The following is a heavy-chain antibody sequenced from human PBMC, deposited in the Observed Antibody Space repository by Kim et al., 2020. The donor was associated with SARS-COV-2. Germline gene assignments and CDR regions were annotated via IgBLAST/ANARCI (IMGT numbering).Heavy chain of an antibody. Sequence: GGSLRLSCGASGFTFSDSPIHWVRQASGKGLEWVGRIRSKAYSYATGYVESVKGRFTISRDDSESTAYLQMNSLKTEDTAVYYCTSIPGTTLAFWDAFD. J-gene: IGHJ3*02. CDR2: IRSKAYSYAT. D-gene: IGHD1-1*01. CDR1: GFTFSDSP. CDR3: TSIPGTTLAFWDAFD. V-gene: IGHV3-73*01.